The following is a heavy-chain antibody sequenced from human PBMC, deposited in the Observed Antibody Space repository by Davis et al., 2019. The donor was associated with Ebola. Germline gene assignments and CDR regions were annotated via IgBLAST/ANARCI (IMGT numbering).Heavy chain of an antibody. CDR2: INPSGGST. CDR1: GYTFTSYY. V-gene: IGHV1-46*01. Sequence: AASVNVSCKASGYTFTSYYMHWVRQAPGQGLEWMGIINPSGGSTSYAQKFQGRVTMTRDTSTSTVYMELSSLRSEDTAVYYCARGITMIVAPSWFEPWGQGTLVTVSS. J-gene: IGHJ5*02. D-gene: IGHD3-22*01. CDR3: ARGITMIVAPSWFEP.